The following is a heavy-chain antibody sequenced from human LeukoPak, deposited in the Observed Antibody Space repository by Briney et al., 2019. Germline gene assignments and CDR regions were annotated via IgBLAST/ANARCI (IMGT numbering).Heavy chain of an antibody. CDR1: GYTFTSYG. CDR2: ISAYNGNT. D-gene: IGHD2-15*01. V-gene: IGHV1-18*01. CDR3: ARAAGYCSGGSCRTKYYFDY. J-gene: IGHJ4*02. Sequence: ASVKVSCKASGYTFTSYGISWVRQAPGQGLEWMGWISAYNGNTNYAQKLQGRVTRTTDTSTSTAYMELRSLRSDDTAVYYCARAAGYCSGGSCRTKYYFDYWGQGTLVTVSS.